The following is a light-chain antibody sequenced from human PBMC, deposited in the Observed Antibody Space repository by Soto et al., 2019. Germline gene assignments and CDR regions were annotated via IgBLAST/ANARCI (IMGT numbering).Light chain of an antibody. CDR1: QSVTSNY. Sequence: EIVLTQSPGTLSLSPGERATLSCRASQSVTSNYLAWYQQKPGQAPRLLIYGASNSATGIPDRFSGSGSGTDFTLSISRLEPEDFAVFYCQQYGSSPFTFGPGTKVDIK. V-gene: IGKV3-20*01. J-gene: IGKJ3*01. CDR2: GAS. CDR3: QQYGSSPFT.